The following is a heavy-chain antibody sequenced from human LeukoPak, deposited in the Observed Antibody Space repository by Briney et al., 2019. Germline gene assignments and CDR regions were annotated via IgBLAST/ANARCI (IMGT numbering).Heavy chain of an antibody. D-gene: IGHD4-17*01. CDR2: ISGSGGST. CDR3: AKAEVGYGENY. V-gene: IGHV3-23*01. J-gene: IGHJ4*02. Sequence: GGSLRLSCAASGFSFSSYAMSWVRQAPGKGLEWVSTISGSGGSTNYADSVKGRFTISRDNSKNTLYLQMNSLRAEDTAVYYCAKAEVGYGENYWGQGTLVTVSS. CDR1: GFSFSSYA.